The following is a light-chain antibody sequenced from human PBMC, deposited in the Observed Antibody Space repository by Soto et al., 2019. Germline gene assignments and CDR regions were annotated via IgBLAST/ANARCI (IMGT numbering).Light chain of an antibody. CDR3: KKFSSYQLN. Sequence: ELLLTPSPGTMSFSPVYISQSALVASQTVRNNYLAWYQQKPGQANRLLIYDAYSRATGIKDRFSGGGSGTDFTLTIRRMGPEDFAVYYCKKFSSYQLNLGGGNTVAIK. CDR2: DAY. V-gene: IGKV3-20*01. CDR1: QTVRNNY. J-gene: IGKJ4*01.